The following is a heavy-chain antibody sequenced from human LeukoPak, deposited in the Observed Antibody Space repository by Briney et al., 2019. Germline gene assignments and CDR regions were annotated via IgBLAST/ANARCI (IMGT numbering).Heavy chain of an antibody. CDR1: GFTFSSYS. CDR3: AREYCSSTSCYSRAFDI. V-gene: IGHV3-21*01. J-gene: IGHJ3*02. Sequence: GGSLRLSCAASGFTFSSYSMNWVRQAPGKGLEWVSSISSSSSYIYYADSVKDRFTISRDNAKNSLYLQMNSLRAEDTAVYYCAREYCSSTSCYSRAFDIWGQGTMVTVSS. CDR2: ISSSSSYI. D-gene: IGHD2-2*01.